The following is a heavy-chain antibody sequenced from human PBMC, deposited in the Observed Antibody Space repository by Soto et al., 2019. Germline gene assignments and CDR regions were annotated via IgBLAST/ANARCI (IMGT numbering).Heavy chain of an antibody. CDR1: GGSISSGGYY. D-gene: IGHD3-22*01. Sequence: QVQLQESGPGLVKPSQTLSLTCTVSGGSISSGGYYWSWIRQHPGKGLEWIGYIYYSGSTYYNPSLKSRVTISVDTSKNQFSLKLSSVTAADTAVYYCARSRYYYYDSSGSRAPVGFDYWGQGTLVTVSS. CDR2: IYYSGST. CDR3: ARSRYYYYDSSGSRAPVGFDY. V-gene: IGHV4-31*03. J-gene: IGHJ4*02.